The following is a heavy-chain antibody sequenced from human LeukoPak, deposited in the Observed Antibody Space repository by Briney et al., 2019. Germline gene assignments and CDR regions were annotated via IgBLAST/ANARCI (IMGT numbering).Heavy chain of an antibody. CDR1: GGYISNGGYY. V-gene: IGHV4-31*03. Sequence: PSQTLSLTCTVSGGYISNGGYYWSWIRQHPGKGLEWIGYIYYSGSTYYNPSLKSRVTISVDTSKNQFSLKLSSVTAADTAVYYCARGKRSENFDYWGQGALVTVSS. CDR3: ARGKRSENFDY. CDR2: IYYSGST. J-gene: IGHJ4*02.